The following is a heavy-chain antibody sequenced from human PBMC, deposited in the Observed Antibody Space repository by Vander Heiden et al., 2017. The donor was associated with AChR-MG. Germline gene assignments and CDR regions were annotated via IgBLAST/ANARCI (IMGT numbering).Heavy chain of an antibody. CDR1: GGSFSGYY. V-gene: IGHV4-34*01. J-gene: IGHJ4*02. CDR3: ARGGGYYYDSSGYYIYDY. D-gene: IGHD3-22*01. CDR2: INHSGST. Sequence: QVQLQQWGAGLLKPSETLSLTCAVYGGSFSGYYWSRIRQPQGKGLEWIGEINHSGSTNYNPSLKSRVTISVDTSKNQFSLKLSSVTAADTAVYYCARGGGYYYDSSGYYIYDYWGQGTLVTVSS.